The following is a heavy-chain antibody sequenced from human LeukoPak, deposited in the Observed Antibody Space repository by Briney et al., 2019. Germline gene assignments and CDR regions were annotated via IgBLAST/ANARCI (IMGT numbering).Heavy chain of an antibody. Sequence: GGSLRLPCAASGFTFSSYSMNWVRQAPGKGLEWVSSISSSSSYIYYADSVKGRFTISRDNAKNSLYLQMNSLRAEDTAVYYCAAAYGDRTLDYWGQGTLVTVSS. CDR3: AAAYGDRTLDY. CDR2: ISSSSSYI. V-gene: IGHV3-21*04. D-gene: IGHD4-17*01. CDR1: GFTFSSYS. J-gene: IGHJ4*02.